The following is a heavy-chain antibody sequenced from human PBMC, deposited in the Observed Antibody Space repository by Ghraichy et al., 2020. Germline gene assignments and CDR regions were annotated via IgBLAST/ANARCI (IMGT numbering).Heavy chain of an antibody. CDR1: GFIFGNYW. CDR2: INQNENET. J-gene: IGHJ4*02. Sequence: GGSLRLSCATSGFIFGNYWMTWVRQAPGKGLEWVSNINQNENETYYMDSVKGRFTISRDNARNTLYLQMNSLRAEDTALYYCARLPIRSNSYSDDRWGQGTLVTVSS. V-gene: IGHV3-7*01. CDR3: ARLPIRSNSYSDDR. D-gene: IGHD2-21*01.